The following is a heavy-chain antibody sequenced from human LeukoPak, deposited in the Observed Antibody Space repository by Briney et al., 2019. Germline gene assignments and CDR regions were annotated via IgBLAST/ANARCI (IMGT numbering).Heavy chain of an antibody. CDR1: GYSISSGYY. Sequence: PSETLSLTCTVSGYSISSGYYWGWIRQPPGKGLEWIGSIYHSGNTYYNPSLKSRVTISVDTSKNQFSLKLSSMTAADTAMYYCARDQRLLEWSRSYYFDYWGQGTLVTVSS. D-gene: IGHD3-3*01. CDR2: IYHSGNT. V-gene: IGHV4-38-2*02. J-gene: IGHJ4*02. CDR3: ARDQRLLEWSRSYYFDY.